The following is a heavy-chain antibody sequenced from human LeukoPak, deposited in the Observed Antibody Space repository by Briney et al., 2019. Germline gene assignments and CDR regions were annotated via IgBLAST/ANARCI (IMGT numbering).Heavy chain of an antibody. CDR2: IRYDGSNK. V-gene: IGHV3-33*08. CDR1: GFTFSSYG. CDR3: ARDLYSYGYGPWDY. D-gene: IGHD5-18*01. Sequence: GRSLRLSCAASGFTFSSYGMHWVRQAPGKGLEWVAFIRYDGSNKYYADSVKGRFTISRDNSKNTLYLQMNSLRAEDTAVYYCARDLYSYGYGPWDYWGQGTLVTVSS. J-gene: IGHJ4*02.